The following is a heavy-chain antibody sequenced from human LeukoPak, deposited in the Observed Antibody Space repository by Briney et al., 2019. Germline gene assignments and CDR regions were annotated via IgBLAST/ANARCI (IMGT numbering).Heavy chain of an antibody. CDR3: ARMPGRNWFDP. CDR1: GYTFTSYG. V-gene: IGHV1-18*01. Sequence: ASVKVSCKASGYTFTSYGISWVRQAPGQGLEWMGWISAYNGNTNYAQKFQGRVTITADKSTSTAYMELSSLRSEDTAVYYCARMPGRNWFDPWGQGTLVTVSS. CDR2: ISAYNGNT. D-gene: IGHD1-26*01. J-gene: IGHJ5*02.